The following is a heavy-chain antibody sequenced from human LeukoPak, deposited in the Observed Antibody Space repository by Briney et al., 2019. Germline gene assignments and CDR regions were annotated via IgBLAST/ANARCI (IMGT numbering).Heavy chain of an antibody. V-gene: IGHV3-30*04. Sequence: GRSLRLSCAASGFTFSSYAMHWVRQAPGKGLEWVALILYDGTNKYYADSVKGRFTISRDNSKNTLYLRMNSLRAEDTAVYHCAKDQNYFGSGGNAIDYWGQGTLVTVSS. CDR2: ILYDGTNK. D-gene: IGHD3-10*01. CDR1: GFTFSSYA. CDR3: AKDQNYFGSGGNAIDY. J-gene: IGHJ4*02.